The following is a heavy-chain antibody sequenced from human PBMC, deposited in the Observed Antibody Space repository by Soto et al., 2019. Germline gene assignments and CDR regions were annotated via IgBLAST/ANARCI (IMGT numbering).Heavy chain of an antibody. Sequence: SETLSLTCIVSGYSIRSGSYWGWIRQPPGKGPEWIASIYHGGTTFYNPSLKSRVTLSVDTSNNQFSLKLTSVTAADTAVYYCARVHVMVVAGSTFDYWGHGTPVTVSS. CDR3: ARVHVMVVAGSTFDY. V-gene: IGHV4-38-2*02. D-gene: IGHD6-19*01. J-gene: IGHJ4*01. CDR1: GYSIRSGSY. CDR2: IYHGGTT.